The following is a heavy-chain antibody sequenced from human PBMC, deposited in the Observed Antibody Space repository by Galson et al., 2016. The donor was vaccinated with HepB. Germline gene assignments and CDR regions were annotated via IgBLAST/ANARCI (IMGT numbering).Heavy chain of an antibody. D-gene: IGHD5-12*01. CDR1: GFTFSGYS. CDR3: ARPVDSRGGPFNY. V-gene: IGHV3-21*01. CDR2: ITSYGSHI. J-gene: IGHJ4*02. Sequence: SLRLSCAASGFTFSGYSMSWVRQAPGKGLEWVSSITSYGSHIFYADSVMGRFTISRDNAKNALYLQMNRLRAEDTAVYYCARPVDSRGGPFNYWGQGTMVTVSS.